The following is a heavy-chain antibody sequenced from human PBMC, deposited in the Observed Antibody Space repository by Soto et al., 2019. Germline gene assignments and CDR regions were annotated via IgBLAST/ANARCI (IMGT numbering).Heavy chain of an antibody. Sequence: PGGSLRLSCAASGFAFSSYAMHWVRQAPGKGLEWVAVISYDGSNKYYADSVKGRFTISRDNSKNTLYLQMNSLRAEDTAVYYCARDREVDIVATFLDYYYYGMAVWGQGTTVTVSS. J-gene: IGHJ6*02. CDR2: ISYDGSNK. CDR1: GFAFSSYA. D-gene: IGHD5-12*01. CDR3: ARDREVDIVATFLDYYYYGMAV. V-gene: IGHV3-30-3*01.